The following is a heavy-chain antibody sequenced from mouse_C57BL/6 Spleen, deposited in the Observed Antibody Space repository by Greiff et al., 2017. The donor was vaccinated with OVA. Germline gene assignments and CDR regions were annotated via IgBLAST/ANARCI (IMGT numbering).Heavy chain of an antibody. Sequence: EVMLVESGGGLVQPGGSMKLSCVASGFTFSNYWMNWVRQSPEKGLEWVAQIRLKSDNYATHYAESVKGRFTISRDDSKSSVYLQMNNLRAEDTVIYYSTGDGSSPYWYFDVWGTGTTVTVSS. V-gene: IGHV6-3*01. J-gene: IGHJ1*03. CDR1: GFTFSNYW. CDR3: TGDGSSPYWYFDV. D-gene: IGHD1-1*01. CDR2: IRLKSDNYAT.